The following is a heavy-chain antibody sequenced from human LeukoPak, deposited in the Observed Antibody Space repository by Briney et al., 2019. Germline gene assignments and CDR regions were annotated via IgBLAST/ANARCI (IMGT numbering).Heavy chain of an antibody. V-gene: IGHV4-34*01. CDR3: ARAYDSSGSDAFDI. J-gene: IGHJ3*02. D-gene: IGHD3-22*01. Sequence: SETLSLTCAVSGGSFSGYYWSWIRQPPGKGLEWIGEINHSGSTNYNPSLKSRVTISVDTSKNQFSLKLSSVTAADTAVYYCARAYDSSGSDAFDIWGQGTMVTVSS. CDR2: INHSGST. CDR1: GGSFSGYY.